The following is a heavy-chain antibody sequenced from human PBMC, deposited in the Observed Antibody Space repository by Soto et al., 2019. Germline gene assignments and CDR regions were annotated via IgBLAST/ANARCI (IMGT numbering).Heavy chain of an antibody. V-gene: IGHV3-23*01. CDR2: MSGNGGRI. CDR1: GFAFRNYA. CDR3: VKDPVSGGSGGAWFDY. J-gene: IGHJ4*02. D-gene: IGHD2-21*02. Sequence: PXGSLILSCTVSGFAFRNYAMTWVRQAPGKGLEWVSLMSGNGGRIVYADSVKGRFTISRDNSKNTLYLQMNNLRLEDTAVYYCVKDPVSGGSGGAWFDYWGQGTLVTVSS.